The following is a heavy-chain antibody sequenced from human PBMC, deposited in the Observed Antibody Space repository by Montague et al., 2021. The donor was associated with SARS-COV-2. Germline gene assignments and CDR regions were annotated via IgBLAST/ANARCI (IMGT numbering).Heavy chain of an antibody. CDR3: AKVGDILTGYSLINLDA. Sequence: SLRLSCAASGFTFSNSPMSWVRQAPGKGLEWVPVIHSAGRGTYYADSVQGRFTISRDNLKNTVYLQMNSLRDVDTALYYCAKVGDILTGYSLINLDAWGQGTLVVVSS. CDR2: IHSAGRGT. V-gene: IGHV3-23*03. D-gene: IGHD3-9*01. J-gene: IGHJ5*02. CDR1: GFTFSNSP.